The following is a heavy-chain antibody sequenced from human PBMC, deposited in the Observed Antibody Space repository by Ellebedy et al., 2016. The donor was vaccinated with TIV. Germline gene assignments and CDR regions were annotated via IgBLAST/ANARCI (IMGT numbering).Heavy chain of an antibody. J-gene: IGHJ6*02. Sequence: MPSETLSLTCTVSGGSISSYYWSWIRQPPGKGLEWIGYIYYSGSTNYNPSLKSRVTISVDTSKNQFSLKLSSVTAADTAVYYCARGYCSSTSCYADYYYYGMDVWGQGTTVTVSS. V-gene: IGHV4-59*01. CDR3: ARGYCSSTSCYADYYYYGMDV. CDR1: GGSISSYY. CDR2: IYYSGST. D-gene: IGHD2-2*01.